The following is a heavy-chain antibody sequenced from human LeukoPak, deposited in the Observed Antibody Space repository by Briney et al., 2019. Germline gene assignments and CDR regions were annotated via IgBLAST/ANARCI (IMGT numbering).Heavy chain of an antibody. CDR2: INHSGST. J-gene: IGHJ4*02. CDR3: ARGIIYEAAAGFDY. Sequence: PSETLSLTCAVYGGSFSGYYWSWIRQPPGKGLEWIGEINHSGSTNYNPSLKSRVTMSVDTSKNQFSLKLSSVTAADTAVYYCARGIIYEAAAGFDYWGQGTLVTVSS. D-gene: IGHD6-13*01. CDR1: GGSFSGYY. V-gene: IGHV4-34*01.